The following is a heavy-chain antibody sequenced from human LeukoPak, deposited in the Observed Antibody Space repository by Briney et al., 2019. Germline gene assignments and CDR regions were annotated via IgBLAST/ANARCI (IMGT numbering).Heavy chain of an antibody. D-gene: IGHD3-22*01. Sequence: GASVKVSCKASGGTCTNYAFNWVRQAPGQGLEWMGRIIPIFDSAHYAQRFQGRITITTDESSTTAYMTLSSLTSDDTAVYYCASQDASIYSESSTSPTYSDWGQGTLVTVSS. CDR2: IIPIFDSA. J-gene: IGHJ4*02. CDR1: GGTCTNYA. CDR3: ASQDASIYSESSTSPTYSD. V-gene: IGHV1-69*05.